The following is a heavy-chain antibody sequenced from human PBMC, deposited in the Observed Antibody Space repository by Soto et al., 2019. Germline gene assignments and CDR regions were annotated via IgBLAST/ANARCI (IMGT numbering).Heavy chain of an antibody. CDR2: INPNGGRT. D-gene: IGHD5-18*01. V-gene: IGHV1-46*01. Sequence: QVQLVQSGAEVKKPGASVKVSCKASGYTFPHYYMHWVRQATGQGLEWMGIINPNGGRTTYAQKFRAGCTMNRDTSTSTVYLELGSLKSDDSAVYYCATSVNSAMAFDYWGQGTRVTVSS. CDR3: ATSVNSAMAFDY. CDR1: GYTFPHYY. J-gene: IGHJ4*02.